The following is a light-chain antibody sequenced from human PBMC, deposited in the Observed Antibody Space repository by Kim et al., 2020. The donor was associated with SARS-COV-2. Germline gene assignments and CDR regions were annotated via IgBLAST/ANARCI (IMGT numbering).Light chain of an antibody. CDR3: QAWDSDTANVV. J-gene: IGLJ2*01. CDR2: EDS. Sequence: QGQTARISCSGKKLGDKYVSWYQQKPGQSPTLVIYEDSNRPSGIPERFSGSSSGNTATLTISGTQAVDEADFYCQAWDSDTANVVFGGGTQLTVL. CDR1: KLGDKY. V-gene: IGLV3-1*01.